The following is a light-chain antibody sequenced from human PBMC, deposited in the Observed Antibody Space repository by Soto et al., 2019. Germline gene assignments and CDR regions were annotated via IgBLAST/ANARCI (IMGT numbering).Light chain of an antibody. CDR1: QSISGW. CDR2: KAS. J-gene: IGKJ1*01. Sequence: DIQMTQSPSTLSASVGDRVTITCRASQSISGWLAWYQQNPGKAPKLLIYKASPLESGFPSRFSGSGSGTEFTLTISSLQPDDFATYYCQQYNNYGSWTFGQGTKVEIK. CDR3: QQYNNYGSWT. V-gene: IGKV1-5*03.